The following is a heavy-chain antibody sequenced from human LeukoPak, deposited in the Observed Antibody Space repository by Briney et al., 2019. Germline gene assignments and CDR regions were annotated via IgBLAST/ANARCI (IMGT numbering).Heavy chain of an antibody. V-gene: IGHV3-23*01. Sequence: PGGSLRLSCAASGFTFSSYAMSWVRQAPGKGLEWVSAISGSGGSTYYADSVKGRFTISRDNSKNTLYLQMNSLRAEDTAVYYCARDGTAAGLYFDLWGHGTLVTVSS. J-gene: IGHJ4*01. D-gene: IGHD6-13*01. CDR3: ARDGTAAGLYFDL. CDR1: GFTFSSYA. CDR2: ISGSGGST.